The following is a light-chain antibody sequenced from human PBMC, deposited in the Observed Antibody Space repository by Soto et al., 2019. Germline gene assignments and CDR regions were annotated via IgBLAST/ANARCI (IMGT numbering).Light chain of an antibody. CDR3: QQSYSTPRT. CDR2: AAS. V-gene: IGKV1-39*01. CDR1: QSISSY. Sequence: DIHMTQSPSSLSSSVLDIVTFTCRSSQSISSYLNWYQQKPGKAPKLLIYAASSLQSGVPSRFSGSGSGTDFTLTISSLQPEDFATYYCQQSYSTPRTFGQGTKVDIK. J-gene: IGKJ1*01.